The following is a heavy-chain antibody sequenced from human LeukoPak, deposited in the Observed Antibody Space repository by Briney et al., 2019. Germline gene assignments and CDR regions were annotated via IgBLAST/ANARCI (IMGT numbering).Heavy chain of an antibody. D-gene: IGHD2-2*01. V-gene: IGHV1-2*02. J-gene: IGHJ4*02. CDR1: GYTFTGYY. CDR2: INPNSGGT. Sequence: ASVKVSCKASGYTFTGYYMHWVRQAPGQGLEWMGWINPNSGGTNYAQKFQGRVTMTRDTSISTAYMELSRLRSDDTAVYYCARGHCSSTSCYGVFDYWGQGTLVTVSS. CDR3: ARGHCSSTSCYGVFDY.